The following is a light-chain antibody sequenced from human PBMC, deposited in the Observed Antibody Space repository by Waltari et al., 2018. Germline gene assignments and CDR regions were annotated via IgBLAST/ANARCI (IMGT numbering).Light chain of an antibody. V-gene: IGKV1-5*03. CDR1: QSINSW. CDR3: LQYDIYWA. Sequence: DIQMTQSPSTLSASVGDRVTITCRASQSINSWLAWYQQKPGKAPKLLIYKASSLQTGVPSRFSGSGSGTEFTLTISSLQPDDFATYVCLQYDIYWAFGQGTKVEVK. CDR2: KAS. J-gene: IGKJ1*01.